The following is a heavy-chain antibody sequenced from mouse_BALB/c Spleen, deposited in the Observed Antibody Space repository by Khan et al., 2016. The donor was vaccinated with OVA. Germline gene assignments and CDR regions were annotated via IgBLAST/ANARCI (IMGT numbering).Heavy chain of an antibody. Sequence: QVQLQQSGPELVKPGSSMKMSCKASGYTFTDYVLNWVRQRPGQGLEWIGQIFPGSGDTYYNEKFKDRATLTADKSSNTVYMQLGSLTSEVAAFYFCARSVDVSLDYWGQGTTLTVSS. J-gene: IGHJ2*01. CDR3: ARSVDVSLDY. CDR1: GYTFTDYV. D-gene: IGHD1-1*02. V-gene: IGHV1-77*01. CDR2: IFPGSGDT.